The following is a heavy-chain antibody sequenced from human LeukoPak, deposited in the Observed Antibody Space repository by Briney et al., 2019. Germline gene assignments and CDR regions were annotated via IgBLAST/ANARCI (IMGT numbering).Heavy chain of an antibody. V-gene: IGHV3-7*01. CDR1: RLSFSEYW. J-gene: IGHJ3*02. D-gene: IGHD6-19*01. CDR2: VKKEGNQQ. CDR3: VRNRGWYALDI. Sequence: AGGSLRLSCAGSRLSFSEYWMTWVRHTPGQGLEGVANVKKEGNQQQYADSVKGRFTISKENPKNSISPQLNSLRAEDTGVYYCVRNRGWYALDIWGQGTLVTVSS.